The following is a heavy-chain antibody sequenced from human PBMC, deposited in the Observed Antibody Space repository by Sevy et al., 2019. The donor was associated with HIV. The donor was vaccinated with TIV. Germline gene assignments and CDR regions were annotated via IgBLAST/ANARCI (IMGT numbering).Heavy chain of an antibody. CDR2: ITSSASTT. D-gene: IGHD3-9*01. Sequence: GSLRLSCAASGFLFGTHAMSWVRQDPGKGLEWVSGITSSASTTYYADSVKGRFTISRDNSKNTLYLQMNNLRAEDTAVYYCTKDAGWPLWGQGTLVTVSS. CDR1: GFLFGTHA. J-gene: IGHJ4*02. CDR3: TKDAGWPL. V-gene: IGHV3-23*01.